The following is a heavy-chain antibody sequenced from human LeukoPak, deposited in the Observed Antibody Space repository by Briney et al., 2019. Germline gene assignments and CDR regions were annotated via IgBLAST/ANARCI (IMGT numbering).Heavy chain of an antibody. D-gene: IGHD3-22*01. CDR3: ARELYYYDSSGLSSDDAFDI. V-gene: IGHV4-61*02. CDR2: IYTSGST. Sequence: SETLSLTCTVSGGSISSGSYYWSWIRQPPGKGLEWIGRIYTSGSTNYNPSLKSRVTISVDTSKNQFSLKLSSVTAADTAVYYCARELYYYDSSGLSSDDAFDIWGQGTMVTVSS. J-gene: IGHJ3*02. CDR1: GGSISSGSYY.